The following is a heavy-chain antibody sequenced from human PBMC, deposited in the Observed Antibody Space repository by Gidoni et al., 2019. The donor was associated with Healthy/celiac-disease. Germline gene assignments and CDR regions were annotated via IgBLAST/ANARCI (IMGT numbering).Heavy chain of an antibody. Sequence: EVQLLESGGGLVQPGGSLRLSCAASGFTFSSYAMSWVRQAPGKGLEWVSAISGSGGSTYYADSVKGRFTISRDNSKNALYLQMNSLRAEDTAVYSCAKDRTPSVTTLDFQHWGQGTLVTVSS. CDR1: GFTFSSYA. CDR2: ISGSGGST. V-gene: IGHV3-23*01. CDR3: AKDRTPSVTTLDFQH. D-gene: IGHD4-17*01. J-gene: IGHJ1*01.